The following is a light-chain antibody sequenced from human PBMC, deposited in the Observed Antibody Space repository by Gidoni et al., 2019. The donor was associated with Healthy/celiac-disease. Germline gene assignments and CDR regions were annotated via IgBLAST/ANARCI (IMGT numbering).Light chain of an antibody. Sequence: QSVLTQPPSASGTPGQRVPISCSGSSSNIGSNYVYWYQQLPGTAPKLLIYRNNQRPSGVPYRFSGSKSGTSASLAISGLRSEDEADYYCAAWDDSLSVFVVFGGGTKLTVL. CDR1: SSNIGSNY. CDR3: AAWDDSLSVFVV. CDR2: RNN. V-gene: IGLV1-47*01. J-gene: IGLJ2*01.